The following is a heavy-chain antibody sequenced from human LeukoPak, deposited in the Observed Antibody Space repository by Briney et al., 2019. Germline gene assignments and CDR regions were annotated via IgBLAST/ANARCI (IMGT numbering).Heavy chain of an antibody. D-gene: IGHD2-8*02. V-gene: IGHV4-38-2*01. CDR2: IYHSGST. J-gene: IGHJ4*02. Sequence: SETLSLTCAVSGYSITSGYYWGWLRQTPGKGLEWIGSIYHSGSTYCNPSLKSRVTISVDTYKNYLSLKLSCVTAADTAVYYCARHYTGNYLADFDYWGQGTLVTVSS. CDR1: GYSITSGYY. CDR3: ARHYTGNYLADFDY.